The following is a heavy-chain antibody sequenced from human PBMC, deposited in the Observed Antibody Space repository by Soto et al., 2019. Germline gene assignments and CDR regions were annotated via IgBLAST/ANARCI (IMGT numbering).Heavy chain of an antibody. J-gene: IGHJ2*01. CDR3: ARHGRRSSSDYVTKWYFDL. D-gene: IGHD5-12*01. V-gene: IGHV5-51*01. CDR1: GYTFSNHW. CDR2: IYPGDSET. Sequence: EVLLVQSGAEVQKPGESLRISCKGSGYTFSNHWIGWVRQLPGKGLEWMGIIYPGDSETRYSPSLEGHISISVDKSIKTAYLQWRSLKASDTAMYYGARHGRRSSSDYVTKWYFDLWGRGTLVTVSS.